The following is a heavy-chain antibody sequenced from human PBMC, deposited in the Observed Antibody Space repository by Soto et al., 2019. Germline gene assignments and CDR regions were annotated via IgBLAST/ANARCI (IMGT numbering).Heavy chain of an antibody. CDR3: AREPTYWSSTSCYSGNWFDP. D-gene: IGHD2-2*02. CDR2: INHSGTT. CDR1: GGSFSGYY. V-gene: IGHV4-34*01. Sequence: ESLSLTCAVDGGSFSGYYWSWIRQPPGKGLEWIGEINHSGTTNYNPSLESRVTISVDTSKNQFSLNLNSVTAADTAVYYCAREPTYWSSTSCYSGNWFDPWGQGTLVTVSS. J-gene: IGHJ5*02.